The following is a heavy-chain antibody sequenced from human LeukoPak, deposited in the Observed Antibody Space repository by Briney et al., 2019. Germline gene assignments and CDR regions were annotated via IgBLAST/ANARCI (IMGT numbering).Heavy chain of an antibody. Sequence: PSETLSPTCTVPGGSINSYYWTWIRQSAGKGLEWIGRMYSSGSTNYNPSLKSRVSMSVDTSKNQFSVKLTSVTAADTAVYYCARGGKATVVTMWGQGILVTVSS. CDR2: MYSSGST. J-gene: IGHJ4*02. CDR3: ARGGKATVVTM. D-gene: IGHD4-23*01. V-gene: IGHV4-4*07. CDR1: GGSINSYY.